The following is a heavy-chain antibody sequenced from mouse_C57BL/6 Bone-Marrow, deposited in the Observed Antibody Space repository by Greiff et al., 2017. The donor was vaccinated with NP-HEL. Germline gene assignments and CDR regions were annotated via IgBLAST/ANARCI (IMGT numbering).Heavy chain of an antibody. CDR3: AQGGYDYDEGDAMDY. Sequence: EVKLVESGPGLVKPSQSLSLTCSVTGYSITSGYYWNWIRQFPGNKLEWMGYISYDGSNNYNPSLKNRISITRDTSKNQFFLKLNSVTTEDTATYYCAQGGYDYDEGDAMDYWGQGTSVTVSS. D-gene: IGHD2-4*01. CDR1: GYSITSGYY. J-gene: IGHJ4*01. CDR2: ISYDGSN. V-gene: IGHV3-6*01.